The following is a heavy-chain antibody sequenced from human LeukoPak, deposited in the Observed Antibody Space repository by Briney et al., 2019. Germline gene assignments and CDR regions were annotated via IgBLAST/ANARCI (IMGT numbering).Heavy chain of an antibody. CDR1: GGPISNYY. D-gene: IGHD3-16*01. J-gene: IGHJ3*02. V-gene: IGHV4-59*08. CDR2: FHYSVCP. Sequence: PSETLSLTCTVSGGPISNYYWSWIRQPPGKGLECIGYFHYSVCPNYNPSLKSRVTISVDTSKNQFSLKLTSVTAADTAVYYCARLGQPNAFDIWGQGTMVTASS. CDR3: ARLGQPNAFDI.